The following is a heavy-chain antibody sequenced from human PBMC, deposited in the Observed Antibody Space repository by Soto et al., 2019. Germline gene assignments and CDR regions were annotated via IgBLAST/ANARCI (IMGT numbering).Heavy chain of an antibody. V-gene: IGHV3-53*01. J-gene: IGHJ4*02. Sequence: GGSLRLSCAAFGFTVSSNHMNWVRQAPGKGLECVSVIYSGGSTYYADSVKGRFTISRDNSKNTLYLQMNSLRAEDTAVYYCARVVTGFDYWGQGTPVTVSS. CDR3: ARVVTGFDY. CDR2: IYSGGST. D-gene: IGHD2-21*02. CDR1: GFTVSSNH.